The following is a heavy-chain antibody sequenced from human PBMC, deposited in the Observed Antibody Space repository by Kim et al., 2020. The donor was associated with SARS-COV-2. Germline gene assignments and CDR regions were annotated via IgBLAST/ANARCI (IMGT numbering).Heavy chain of an antibody. J-gene: IGHJ6*02. V-gene: IGHV7-4-1*02. CDR1: GYTFTSYA. CDR3: AKRGDILTGYSLHYYYGMDV. CDR2: INTNTGNP. D-gene: IGHD3-9*01. Sequence: ASVKVSCKASGYTFTSYAMNWVRQAPGQGLEWMGWINTNTGNPTYAQGFTGRFVFSLDTSVSTAYLQISSLKAEDTAVYYCAKRGDILTGYSLHYYYGMDVWGQGTTVTVSS.